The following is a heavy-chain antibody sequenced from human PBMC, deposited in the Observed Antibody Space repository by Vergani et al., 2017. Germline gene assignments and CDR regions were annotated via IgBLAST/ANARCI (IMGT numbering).Heavy chain of an antibody. CDR2: MSSGDSI. CDR3: AKGVYCSSTSCYEGRGYYYGMGV. Sequence: QVQLVESGGGLVKPGGSLRLSCAASGFTFSDHYMSWVRQAPGKGLEWISYMSSGDSIYYANSVKGRFTISRDNSKNTLYLQMNSLRADDTAVYYCAKGVYCSSTSCYEGRGYYYGMGVWGQGTTVTFSS. J-gene: IGHJ6*02. D-gene: IGHD2-2*01. V-gene: IGHV3-11*01. CDR1: GFTFSDHY.